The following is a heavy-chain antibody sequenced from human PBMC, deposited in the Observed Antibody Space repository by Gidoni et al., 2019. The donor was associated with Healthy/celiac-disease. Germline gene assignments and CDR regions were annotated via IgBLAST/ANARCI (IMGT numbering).Heavy chain of an antibody. D-gene: IGHD4-17*01. CDR1: GFTFSSYA. CDR3: AQGTEMTTSISIDY. Sequence: QVQLVESGGGVVQPGMSLSLSCAASGFTFSSYAMHWVRQAPGKGLEWVAVISYDGSNKYYADSVKGRFTISRDNSKNTLYLQMNSLRAEDTAIYYCAQGTEMTTSISIDYWGQGTLVTVSS. J-gene: IGHJ4*02. CDR2: ISYDGSNK. V-gene: IGHV3-30-3*02.